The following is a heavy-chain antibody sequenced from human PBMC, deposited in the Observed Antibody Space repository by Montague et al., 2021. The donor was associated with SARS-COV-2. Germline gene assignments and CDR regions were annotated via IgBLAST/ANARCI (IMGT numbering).Heavy chain of an antibody. Sequence: SETLSLTCTVSGGSISSYYWSWIRQPPGKGLEWIGYIYYSGSTNYNPSLMSRVTISLDTSKDQFSLKLNSVTAADTAVYYCARGSNGPDAFDIWGQGTMVTVSS. J-gene: IGHJ3*02. CDR3: ARGSNGPDAFDI. V-gene: IGHV4-59*01. CDR1: GGSISSYY. CDR2: IYYSGST. D-gene: IGHD5-18*01.